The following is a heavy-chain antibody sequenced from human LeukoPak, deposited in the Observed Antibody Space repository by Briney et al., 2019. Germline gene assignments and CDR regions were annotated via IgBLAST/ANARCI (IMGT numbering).Heavy chain of an antibody. CDR3: ARETEWLIDY. CDR1: GGSISSYY. CDR2: IYYSGST. Sequence: PSETLSLTCTVSGGSISSYYWSWIRQPPGKGLEWIGYIYYSGSTNYNPSLKSRVTISVDTSKNQFSLKLSPVTAADTAVYYCARETEWLIDYWAQGTLVTVSS. J-gene: IGHJ4*02. V-gene: IGHV4-59*01. D-gene: IGHD6-19*01.